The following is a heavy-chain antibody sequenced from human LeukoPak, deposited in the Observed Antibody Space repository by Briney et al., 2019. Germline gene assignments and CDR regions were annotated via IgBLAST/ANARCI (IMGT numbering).Heavy chain of an antibody. CDR3: ATMGLEPLPYYFDY. D-gene: IGHD1-1*01. J-gene: IGHJ4*02. V-gene: IGHV3-7*01. CDR2: INQDGSAR. CDR1: GFTFSRYW. Sequence: PGGSLRLSCAASGFTFSRYWMSWVRQAPGKGPEWVANINQDGSARYHVDSVRGRFTISRDNARNSLFLQMDSLRAEDTAVYYCATMGLEPLPYYFDYWGQGTLVTVSS.